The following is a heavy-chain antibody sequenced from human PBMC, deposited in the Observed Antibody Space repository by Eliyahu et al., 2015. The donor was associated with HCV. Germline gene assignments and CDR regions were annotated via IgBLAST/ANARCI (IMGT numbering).Heavy chain of an antibody. CDR2: INGANGNT. Sequence: QVQLVQSGAEVKKPGASVTLSCKPSGYTFTNYAMHWVRQAPGQRLEWMGWINGANGNTKHSQNFQGRVTITRDTSASTAYMELSSLRSEDTAVYYCARSHDTSGYYYGEDFFDIWGQGTLVTVSS. D-gene: IGHD3-22*01. CDR1: GYTFTNYA. V-gene: IGHV1-3*01. CDR3: ARSHDTSGYYYGEDFFDI. J-gene: IGHJ5*02.